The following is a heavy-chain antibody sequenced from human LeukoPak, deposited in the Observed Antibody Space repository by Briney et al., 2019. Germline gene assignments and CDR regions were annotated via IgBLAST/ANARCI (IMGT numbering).Heavy chain of an antibody. D-gene: IGHD6-19*01. CDR2: IRSKAYGGTT. Sequence: LSLTCAVYGGSFSGYYWSWIRQAPGKGLEWVGFIRSKAYGGTTEYAASVKGRFTISRDDSKSIAYLQMNSLKTEDTAVYYCTRDQWLIVYWGQGTLVTVSS. CDR1: GGSFSGYY. J-gene: IGHJ4*02. V-gene: IGHV3-49*03. CDR3: TRDQWLIVY.